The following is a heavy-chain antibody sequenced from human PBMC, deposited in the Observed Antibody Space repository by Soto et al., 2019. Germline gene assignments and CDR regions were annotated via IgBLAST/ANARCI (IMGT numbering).Heavy chain of an antibody. D-gene: IGHD6-19*01. CDR2: INSDGSST. Sequence: GGSLRLSCAASGFTFSSYWLHWVRQAPGKGLVWLSRINSDGSSTNYADSVKGRFTISRDNAKSTLYPQLNSVRAEDTAVYYCARKGAVAGFGYWGQGTRVTVSS. V-gene: IGHV3-74*01. CDR3: ARKGAVAGFGY. J-gene: IGHJ4*02. CDR1: GFTFSSYW.